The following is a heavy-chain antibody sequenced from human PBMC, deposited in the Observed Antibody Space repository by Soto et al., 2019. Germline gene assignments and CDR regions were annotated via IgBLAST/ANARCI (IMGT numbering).Heavy chain of an antibody. J-gene: IGHJ4*02. V-gene: IGHV3-33*06. CDR2: IWYDGTQK. D-gene: IGHD6-19*01. CDR3: AKADGEQCLLPHLDK. CDR1: GFTFNTYS. Sequence: QVQLEESGGGVVQPGRSLRLSCEASGFTFNTYSMHWVRQPPGKGLEWLAAIWYDGTQKYYADSVKGRFIISRDNSKKTLYLEMNSLRAEDTAVYYCAKADGEQCLLPHLDKWGQGTLVTVS.